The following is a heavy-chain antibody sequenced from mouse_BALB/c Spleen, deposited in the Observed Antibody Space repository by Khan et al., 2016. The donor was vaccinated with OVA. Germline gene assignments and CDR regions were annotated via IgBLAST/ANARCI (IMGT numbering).Heavy chain of an antibody. CDR1: GFTFSGFG. CDR2: IGSGSSTI. D-gene: IGHD2-3*01. V-gene: IGHV5-17*02. Sequence: EVELVESGGGLVQPGGSRKLSCAASGFTFSGFGMHWVRQAPEKGLEWVAFIGSGSSTIYYADTVKGRFTISRDNPKKTLFLQMTSLRSGDTAMYFCARTGYYYFDYWGQGTTLTVSS. J-gene: IGHJ2*01. CDR3: ARTGYYYFDY.